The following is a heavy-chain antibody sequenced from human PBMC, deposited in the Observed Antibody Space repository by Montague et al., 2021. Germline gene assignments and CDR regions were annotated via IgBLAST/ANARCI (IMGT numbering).Heavy chain of an antibody. Sequence: SETLSLTCSVSGASISDYYWSWIWQPPGKGLEWIGYIYYSRRTNYNPSLTSRVTIPVYTSKNQFSLKLSSVTAADTAFYYCAVTNPYYYYGMDVWGQGTTVTVSS. D-gene: IGHD1-14*01. J-gene: IGHJ6*02. CDR3: AVTNPYYYYGMDV. CDR1: GASISDYY. CDR2: IYYSRRT. V-gene: IGHV4-59*01.